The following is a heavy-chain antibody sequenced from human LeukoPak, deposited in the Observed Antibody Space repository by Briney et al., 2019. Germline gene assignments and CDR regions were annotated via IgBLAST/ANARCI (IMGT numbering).Heavy chain of an antibody. Sequence: PSETLSLTCAVYGGSFSGYYWSWIRQPPGKGLEWIGEINHSGSTNYNPSLKSRVTISVDTSKNQFSLKLSSVTAADTAVYYCARGSPGATRWYFDLWGRGTLVSVSS. D-gene: IGHD1-26*01. CDR1: GGSFSGYY. V-gene: IGHV4-34*01. J-gene: IGHJ2*01. CDR3: ARGSPGATRWYFDL. CDR2: INHSGST.